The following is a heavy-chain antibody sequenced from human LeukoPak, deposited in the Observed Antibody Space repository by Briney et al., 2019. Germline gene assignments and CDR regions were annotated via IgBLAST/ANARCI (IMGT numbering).Heavy chain of an antibody. V-gene: IGHV5-10-1*01. Sequence: GESLKISCQGSGYSFTSYWISWVRQMPGKGLEWMGRIDPSDSYTNYSPSFQGHVTISADKSISTAYLQWSSLKASDTAMYYCAIKYYYYYGMDVWGQGTTVTVSS. J-gene: IGHJ6*02. CDR2: IDPSDSYT. CDR3: AIKYYYYYGMDV. CDR1: GYSFTSYW.